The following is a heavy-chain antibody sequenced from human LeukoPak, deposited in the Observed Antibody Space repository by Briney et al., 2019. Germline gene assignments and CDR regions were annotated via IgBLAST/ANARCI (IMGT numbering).Heavy chain of an antibody. Sequence: SETLSHTCTVSGGPISSHYWSWLRQPPGKGLEWIGYIYYSGSTNYNPPFKSRVTISVDTSKNQFSLKLSSVTAADTAVYYCARDRLYYYGSGSYQFYYYYYYMDVWGKGTTVTVSS. J-gene: IGHJ6*03. CDR3: ARDRLYYYGSGSYQFYYYYYYMDV. CDR2: IYYSGST. D-gene: IGHD3-10*01. V-gene: IGHV4-59*11. CDR1: GGPISSHY.